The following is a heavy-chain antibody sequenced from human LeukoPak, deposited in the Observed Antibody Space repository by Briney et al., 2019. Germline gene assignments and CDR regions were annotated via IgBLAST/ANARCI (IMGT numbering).Heavy chain of an antibody. CDR1: GGSISSSNW. CDR2: IYSGGRT. V-gene: IGHV3-66*01. Sequence: ETLSLTCAVSGGSISSSNWWSWVRQAPGKGLEWVSVIYSGGRTYYADSVKGRFIISRDNSNNRLYLQMNSLRAEDTAVYYCARDPSDTPMVNYYYYYGMDVWGLGTTVTVSS. CDR3: ARDPSDTPMVNYYYYYGMDV. J-gene: IGHJ6*02. D-gene: IGHD5-18*01.